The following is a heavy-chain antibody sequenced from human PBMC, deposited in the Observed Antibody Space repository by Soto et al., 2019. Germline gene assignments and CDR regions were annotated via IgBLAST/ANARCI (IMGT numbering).Heavy chain of an antibody. V-gene: IGHV3-30*18. D-gene: IGHD1-26*01. CDR3: AKPLAHGIVRGTGIDS. Sequence: PGGSLRLSCAASGFTFSFYGMHWVRQAPGKGLEWVAVLSYDGFSVYYADSVKGRFTISSDNSKNTLYLQMNSLRAEDTATYYCAKPLAHGIVRGTGIDSWGQGTLVTVSS. CDR2: LSYDGFSV. CDR1: GFTFSFYG. J-gene: IGHJ4*02.